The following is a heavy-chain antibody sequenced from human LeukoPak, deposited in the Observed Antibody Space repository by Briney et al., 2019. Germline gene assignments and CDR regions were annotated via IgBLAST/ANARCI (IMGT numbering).Heavy chain of an antibody. CDR1: GGSISSYY. D-gene: IGHD5-24*01. Sequence: PSETLSLTCTVSGGSISSYYWSWIRQPAGKGLEWIGRIYTSGSTNYNPSLKSRVTISLDTSKNQFSLKLTSVTAADTAIYYCARVGGMTTINNAAFDIWGQGTMVTVSS. CDR2: IYTSGST. CDR3: ARVGGMTTINNAAFDI. J-gene: IGHJ3*02. V-gene: IGHV4-4*07.